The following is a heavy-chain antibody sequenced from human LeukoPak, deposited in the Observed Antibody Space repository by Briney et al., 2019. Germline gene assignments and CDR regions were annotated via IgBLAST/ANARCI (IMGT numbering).Heavy chain of an antibody. V-gene: IGHV3-30*04. D-gene: IGHD2-21*02. CDR1: GFTFSSYA. Sequence: GGSLRLSCAASGFTFSSYAMHWVRQAPGKGLEWVAVISYDGSNKYYADSVKGRFTISRDNPKNTLYLQMNSLRAEDTAVYYCARDAQGVTTAYWGQGTLVTVSS. CDR3: ARDAQGVTTAY. J-gene: IGHJ4*02. CDR2: ISYDGSNK.